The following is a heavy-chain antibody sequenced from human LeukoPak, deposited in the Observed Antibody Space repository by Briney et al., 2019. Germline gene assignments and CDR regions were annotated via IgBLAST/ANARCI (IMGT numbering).Heavy chain of an antibody. CDR3: ASSRISSGGYYSRSYCYMDV. V-gene: IGHV4-59*11. CDR1: GDAISSHF. D-gene: IGHD1-26*01. Sequence: SETLSLTCTVSGDAISSHFWTWIRQPPGKGLEWIGYINYSGSTKYNPSLKSRVTISIDTSKNQFSLHLSSVTAADTAVYYCASSRISSGGYYSRSYCYMDVWGKGTTVTVSS. CDR2: INYSGST. J-gene: IGHJ6*03.